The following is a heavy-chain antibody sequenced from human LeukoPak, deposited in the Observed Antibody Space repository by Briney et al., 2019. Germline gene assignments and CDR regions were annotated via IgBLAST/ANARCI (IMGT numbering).Heavy chain of an antibody. V-gene: IGHV3-30*18. J-gene: IGHJ6*02. D-gene: IGHD2/OR15-2a*01. CDR1: GFTFSSYG. CDR3: AKEIEGYYYYGMDV. Sequence: GGSLRLSCAASGFTFSSYGMHWVRQAPGMGLEWVAVISYDGSNKYYADSVKGRFTISRDNSKNTLYLQMNSLRAEDTAVYYCAKEIEGYYYYGMDVWGQGTTVTVSS. CDR2: ISYDGSNK.